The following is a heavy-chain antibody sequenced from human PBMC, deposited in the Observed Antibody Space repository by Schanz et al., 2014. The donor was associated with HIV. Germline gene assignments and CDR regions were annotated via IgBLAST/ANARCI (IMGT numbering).Heavy chain of an antibody. CDR2: IIPILRTA. D-gene: IGHD6-19*01. CDR1: GGTFSSYA. Sequence: QVQLVQSGAEVKKPGSSVKVSCKASGGTFSSYAFSWVRQAPGQGLEWMGGIIPILRTANYAQKFQGRVTITADESTSTAYMELSSLRSDDTAVYYCARDFSGWTEFDYWGQGTLVTVSS. J-gene: IGHJ4*02. V-gene: IGHV1-69*01. CDR3: ARDFSGWTEFDY.